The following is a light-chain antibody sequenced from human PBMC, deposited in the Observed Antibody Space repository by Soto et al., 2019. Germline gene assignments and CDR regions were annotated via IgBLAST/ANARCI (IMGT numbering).Light chain of an antibody. Sequence: ETVLTQSPGTLSLSPGERVTLSCRTSQSVCSRCFAWYQQKPGQSPRLLIYGASTRATGIPDRFSGSGSGTDFTLTSSRLEPEDFAVYYWQHYGTTPWTFGQGTKVAIK. V-gene: IGKV3-20*01. J-gene: IGKJ1*01. CDR2: GAS. CDR3: QHYGTTPWT. CDR1: QSVCSRC.